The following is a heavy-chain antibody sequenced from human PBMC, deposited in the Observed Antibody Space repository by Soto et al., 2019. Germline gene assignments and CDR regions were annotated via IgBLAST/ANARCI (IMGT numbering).Heavy chain of an antibody. Sequence: SETLSLTCIVSGGSISNYYWSWIRQPAGKGLEWIGRVSASGTTNYNPSLKSRVTMSVATSKNQVSLKVTSVTAADTAVYYCARDEGTGFWRTSNYCNGLDVWGQGTKVTVS. CDR2: VSASGTT. CDR3: ARDEGTGFWRTSNYCNGLDV. D-gene: IGHD3-3*01. V-gene: IGHV4-4*07. CDR1: GGSISNYY. J-gene: IGHJ6*02.